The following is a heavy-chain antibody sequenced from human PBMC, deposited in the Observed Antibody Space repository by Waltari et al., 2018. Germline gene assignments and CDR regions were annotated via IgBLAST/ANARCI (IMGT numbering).Heavy chain of an antibody. J-gene: IGHJ6*02. D-gene: IGHD3-10*01. CDR3: AKSPNTYYSYGMDV. V-gene: IGHV3-30-3*02. Sequence: HVQLVESGGGVVQPGRSLRLSCAASGFTFSTYAMPWVRQAQGKGLEWVAVISYDGSNKYYADSVKGRFTISRDNSKNTLYLQMNSLRAEDTAVYYCAKSPNTYYSYGMDVWGQGTTVTVSS. CDR2: ISYDGSNK. CDR1: GFTFSTYA.